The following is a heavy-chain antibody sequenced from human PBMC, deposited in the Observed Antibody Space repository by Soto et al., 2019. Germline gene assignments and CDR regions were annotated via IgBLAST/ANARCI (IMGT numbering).Heavy chain of an antibody. V-gene: IGHV3-30*03. CDR1: GFTFSSYG. CDR2: ISYDGGLQ. J-gene: IGHJ4*02. CDR3: VSDRGYGHASVPYS. Sequence: QAQLVESGGRVVQPGRSLRLSCAASGFTFSSYGMHWVRQAPGTRLEWVAVISYDGGLQHYADSVKGRFTISRDNSKNMVLLQMNSLRAEDTAVYYCVSDRGYGHASVPYSWGQGTLVSVSS. D-gene: IGHD5-18*01.